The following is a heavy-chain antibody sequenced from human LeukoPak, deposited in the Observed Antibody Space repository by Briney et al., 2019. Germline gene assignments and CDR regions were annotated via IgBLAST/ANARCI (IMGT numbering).Heavy chain of an antibody. D-gene: IGHD3-16*02. CDR1: GFTFSGYS. V-gene: IGHV3-21*01. J-gene: IGHJ4*02. CDR2: ISSSSSYI. CDR3: ARGLYYDYVWGSYRFGY. Sequence: GGSLRLPCAASGFTFSGYSMNWVRQAPGKGLEWVSSISSSSSYIYYADSVKGRFTISRDNAKNSLYLQMNSLRAEDTAVYYCARGLYYDYVWGSYRFGYWGQGTLVTVSS.